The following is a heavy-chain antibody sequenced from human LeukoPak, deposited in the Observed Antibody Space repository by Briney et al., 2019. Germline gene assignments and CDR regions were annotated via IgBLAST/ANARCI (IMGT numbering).Heavy chain of an antibody. CDR3: ARRYCSSTSCYGGNWFDP. CDR2: IYPGDSDT. J-gene: IGHJ5*02. V-gene: IGHV5-51*01. CDR1: GYSFTSYW. Sequence: GASLQISCKGSGYSFTSYWIGWVRQMPGKGLEWMGIIYPGDSDTRYSPSFQGQVTISADKSISTAYLQWSSLKASDTAMYYCARRYCSSTSCYGGNWFDPWGQGTLVTVSS. D-gene: IGHD2-2*01.